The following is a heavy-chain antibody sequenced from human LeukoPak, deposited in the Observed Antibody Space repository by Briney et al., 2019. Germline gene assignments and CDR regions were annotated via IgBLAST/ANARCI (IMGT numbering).Heavy chain of an antibody. CDR2: IYYSGNT. D-gene: IGHD1-1*01. V-gene: IGHV4-39*07. J-gene: IGHJ4*02. CDR1: GGSITSSSYY. Sequence: KPSETLSLTCTVSGGSITSSSYYWGWIRQPPGKGREWIGSIYYSGNTYYNPSLKSRVTISVDTSKTQFSLRLSSVTAADTAVYYCARPNWNDLHFDYWGQGNLVTVSS. CDR3: ARPNWNDLHFDY.